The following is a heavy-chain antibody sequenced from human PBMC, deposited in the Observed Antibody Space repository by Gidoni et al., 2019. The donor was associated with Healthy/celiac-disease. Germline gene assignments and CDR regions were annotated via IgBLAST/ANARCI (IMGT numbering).Heavy chain of an antibody. CDR3: ARDHMDDYVWGSYDIDY. CDR2: ISSSSSYI. Sequence: VQLVESGGGLVKPRASLRLSSSASRLTFSSSSMNWVRQPPGKGLEWVSSISSSSSYIYYAESVKGRFTISRDNAKNSLYLQMNSLRAEDKAVYCCARDHMDDYVWGSYDIDYWGQGTLVTVSS. D-gene: IGHD3-16*01. J-gene: IGHJ4*02. V-gene: IGHV3-21*01. CDR1: RLTFSSSS.